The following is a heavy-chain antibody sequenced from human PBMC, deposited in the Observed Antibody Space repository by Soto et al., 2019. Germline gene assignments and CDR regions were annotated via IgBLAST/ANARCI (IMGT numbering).Heavy chain of an antibody. CDR3: ATVGRDSSGYFYYFDY. CDR2: FDPEDGET. Sequence: ASVKVSCTVSGYTLTELSMHWVRQAPGKGPEWMGGFDPEDGETIYAQKFQGRVTMTEDTSTDTAYMELSSLRSEDTAVYYCATVGRDSSGYFYYFDYWGQGTLVTVSS. CDR1: GYTLTELS. J-gene: IGHJ4*02. D-gene: IGHD3-22*01. V-gene: IGHV1-24*01.